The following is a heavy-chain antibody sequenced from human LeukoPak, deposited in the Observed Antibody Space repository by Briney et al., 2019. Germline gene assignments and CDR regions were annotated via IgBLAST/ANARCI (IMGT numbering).Heavy chain of an antibody. CDR1: GFSFDDYA. Sequence: PGGSLRLSCAASGFSFDDYAMHWVRQAPGKGLEWVSLISGDGGTTYYADYVKGRFTISRDNSKKSLYLQMNSLRTEDTALYYCAKGGDRIWDAFDIWGQGTRVTVSS. CDR3: AKGGDRIWDAFDI. J-gene: IGHJ3*02. D-gene: IGHD2-21*01. V-gene: IGHV3-43*02. CDR2: ISGDGGTT.